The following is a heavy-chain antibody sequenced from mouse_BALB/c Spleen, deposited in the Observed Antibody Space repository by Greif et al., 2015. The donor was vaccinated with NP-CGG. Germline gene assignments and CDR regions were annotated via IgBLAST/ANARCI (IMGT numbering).Heavy chain of an antibody. CDR1: GFAFSSYD. CDR3: ARYDGYYYYAMDY. Sequence: EVQLQESGGGLVKPGGSLKLSCAASGFAFSSYDMSWVRQTPEKRLEWVAYISSGGGSTYYPDPVKGRFTISRDNAKNTLCLQMSSLKSEDTAMYYCARYDGYYYYAMDYWGQGTSVTVSS. J-gene: IGHJ4*01. D-gene: IGHD2-3*01. V-gene: IGHV5-12-1*01. CDR2: ISSGGGST.